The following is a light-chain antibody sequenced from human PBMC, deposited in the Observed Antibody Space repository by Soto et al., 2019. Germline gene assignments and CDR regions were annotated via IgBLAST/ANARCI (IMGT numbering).Light chain of an antibody. CDR1: QNIDPS. CDR3: QHYKAWSPWT. CDR2: DAS. Sequence: DIQMTQSPSALSASIGDRVTITCRASQNIDPSLAWYQQKPGKAPKSLLFDASTWESGVSSRLRGSGSGTEFTLTIGNLQPEDSASYYCQHYKAWSPWTFGQGTKVEIK. V-gene: IGKV1-5*01. J-gene: IGKJ1*01.